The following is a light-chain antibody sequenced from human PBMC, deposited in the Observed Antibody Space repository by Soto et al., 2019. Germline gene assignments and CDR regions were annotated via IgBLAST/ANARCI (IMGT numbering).Light chain of an antibody. Sequence: DIQMTQSPSTLSASVGDRVTITCRASQSVSSSLVWYQQRPGKAPILVIYKASTLETGVPSRFSGSGSGTTFTLTISSLQRDDFGTYYCQQYRSYPFTFGQGTRLENK. CDR3: QQYRSYPFT. J-gene: IGKJ5*01. V-gene: IGKV1-5*03. CDR1: QSVSSS. CDR2: KAS.